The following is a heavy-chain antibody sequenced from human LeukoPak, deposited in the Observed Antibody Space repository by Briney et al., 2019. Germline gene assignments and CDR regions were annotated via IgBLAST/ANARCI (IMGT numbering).Heavy chain of an antibody. CDR1: GFTFSSYA. CDR3: ARWQQLRASRYGMDV. Sequence: GGSLRLSCAASGFTFSSYAMHWVRQAPGKGLEWVAVISYDGSNKYYADSVKGRFTISRDNSKNTLYLQMNSLRAEDTAVYYCARWQQLRASRYGMDVWGQGTTVTVSS. V-gene: IGHV3-30-3*01. J-gene: IGHJ6*02. D-gene: IGHD6-13*01. CDR2: ISYDGSNK.